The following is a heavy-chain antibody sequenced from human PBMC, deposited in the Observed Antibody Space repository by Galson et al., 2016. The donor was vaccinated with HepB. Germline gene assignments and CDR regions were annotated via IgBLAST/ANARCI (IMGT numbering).Heavy chain of an antibody. CDR2: VNPGDSDT. CDR3: ARETMLGAASAHYYMDV. D-gene: IGHD3-10*02. Sequence: SGAEVKKPGQSLRISCKGSGYSFSNYWIGWVRQMPGKGLEWMGIVNPGDSDTRYSPSFQGQVTISADESISTAYLQWNSLKASDTAIYYCARETMLGAASAHYYMDVWGQGTTVTVSS. V-gene: IGHV5-51*01. CDR1: GYSFSNYW. J-gene: IGHJ6*03.